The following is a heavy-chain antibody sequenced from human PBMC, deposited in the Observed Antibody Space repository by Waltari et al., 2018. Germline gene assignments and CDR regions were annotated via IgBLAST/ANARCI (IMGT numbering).Heavy chain of an antibody. Sequence: PGGSLRLSCVTSGFHFSDYSMNWARQAPGKGLEWVSYLTGSSGAIHYADSVRGRFTISRDNDKNSVFLQMNNLRADDTAVYYCARGLQYAMDVWGLGTTVTVPS. V-gene: IGHV3-48*01. CDR1: GFHFSDYS. J-gene: IGHJ6*02. D-gene: IGHD2-21*02. CDR3: ARGLQYAMDV. CDR2: LTGSSGAI.